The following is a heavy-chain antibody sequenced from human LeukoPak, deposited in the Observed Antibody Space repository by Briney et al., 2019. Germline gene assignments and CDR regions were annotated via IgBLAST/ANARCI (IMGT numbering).Heavy chain of an antibody. V-gene: IGHV4-39*01. CDR2: IYYSGST. CDR1: GGSISSSSYY. D-gene: IGHD2-15*01. CDR3: ARLSGYYYYMDV. Sequence: PSETLSLTCTVSGGSISSSSYYRGWIRQPPGKGLEWIGSIYYSGSTYYNPSLKSRVTISVDTSKNQFSLKLSSVTAADTAVYYCARLSGYYYYMDVWGKGTTVTVSS. J-gene: IGHJ6*03.